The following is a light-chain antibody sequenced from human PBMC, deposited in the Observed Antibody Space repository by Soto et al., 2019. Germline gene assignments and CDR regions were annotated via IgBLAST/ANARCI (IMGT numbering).Light chain of an antibody. CDR3: SSYTTSSSYV. J-gene: IGLJ1*01. CDR1: SGHVGGYNY. CDR2: EVS. V-gene: IGLV2-14*01. Sequence: QSVLTQPASVSGTPGQLLTISRTGTSGHVGGYNYVSWYQQHAGKAPNLMIYEVSNRPSGVSNRFSGSTSGNTASLTISGLQPGDEADYYCSSYTTSSSYVFGTGTKVTVL.